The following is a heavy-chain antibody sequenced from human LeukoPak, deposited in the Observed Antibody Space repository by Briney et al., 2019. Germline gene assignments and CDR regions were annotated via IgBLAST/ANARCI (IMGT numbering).Heavy chain of an antibody. CDR3: AKEGSGSPYYYYYYMDV. CDR1: GFIFSSHG. V-gene: IGHV3-23*01. J-gene: IGHJ6*03. CDR2: ISPSGDIT. Sequence: GGSLRLSCAASGFIFSSHGMNWVRQAPGKGLEWVSGISPSGDITYYADSVKGRFTISRDNSKNTLYLQMNSLRAEDTAVYYCAKEGSGSPYYYYYYMDVWGKGTTVTISS. D-gene: IGHD3-22*01.